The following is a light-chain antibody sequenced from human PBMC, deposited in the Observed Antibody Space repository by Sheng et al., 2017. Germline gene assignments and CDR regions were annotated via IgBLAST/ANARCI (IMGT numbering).Light chain of an antibody. J-gene: IGKJ2*01. CDR1: QNVRNS. Sequence: VMTQSPATLSVSPGETATLSCRASQNVRNSLVWYQQKPGQAPRLLLYGASTRATGIPARFSGSGSGTEFTLIISSLQSEDFAVYYCQQYDNWPPLYTFGQGTKLEI. CDR2: GAS. CDR3: QQYDNWPPLYT. V-gene: IGKV3-15*01.